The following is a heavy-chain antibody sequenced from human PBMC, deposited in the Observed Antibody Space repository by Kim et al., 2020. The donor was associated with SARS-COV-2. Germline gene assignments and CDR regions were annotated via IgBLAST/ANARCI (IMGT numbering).Heavy chain of an antibody. V-gene: IGHV6-1*01. Sequence: SQTLSLTCAISGDSVSSNSAAWNWIRQSPSRGLEWLGRTYYRSKWYNDYAVSVKSRITINPDTSKNQFSLQLNSVTPEDTAVYYCALGVFRIAAAGTFDYWGQGTLVTVSS. CDR2: TYYRSKWYN. J-gene: IGHJ4*02. CDR1: GDSVSSNSAA. D-gene: IGHD6-13*01. CDR3: ALGVFRIAAAGTFDY.